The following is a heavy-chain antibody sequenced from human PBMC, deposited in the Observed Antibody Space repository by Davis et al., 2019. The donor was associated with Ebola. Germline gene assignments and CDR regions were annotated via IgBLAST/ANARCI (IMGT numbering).Heavy chain of an antibody. Sequence: SETLSLTCAVSGGSFSGYYWSWIRQPPGKGLEWIGEINHSGSTYYNPSLKSRVTISVDTSKNQFSLKLSSVTAADTAVYYCAREGGELLLFRWFDPWGQGTLVTVSS. CDR1: GGSFSGYY. V-gene: IGHV4-34*01. D-gene: IGHD1-26*01. CDR2: INHSGST. CDR3: AREGGELLLFRWFDP. J-gene: IGHJ5*02.